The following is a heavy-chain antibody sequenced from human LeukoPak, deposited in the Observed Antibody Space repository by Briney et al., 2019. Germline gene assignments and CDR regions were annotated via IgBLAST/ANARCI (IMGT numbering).Heavy chain of an antibody. Sequence: SETLSLTCTVSGGSINNYYWSWIRQPAGKGLEWIGLIYSSGSTSYNPSLKSRATMSVDTSKNQFSLNLSSGTAADTAVYYCARRVWATTISRDAFDIWGQGTMVTVSS. D-gene: IGHD1-26*01. J-gene: IGHJ3*02. CDR1: GGSINNYY. CDR2: IYSSGST. CDR3: ARRVWATTISRDAFDI. V-gene: IGHV4-4*07.